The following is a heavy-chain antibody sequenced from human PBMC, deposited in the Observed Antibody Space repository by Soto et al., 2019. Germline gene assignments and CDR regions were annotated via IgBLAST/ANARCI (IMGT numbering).Heavy chain of an antibody. CDR3: ARLDV. Sequence: QVQLQESGPGLVKPSQTLSLTCTVSGGSISSGGYHWNWIRQHPGKGLEWIGYIYYSGSTYYTPSLNSRVTISVDTSKNQFFLKLSSVTAADTAVYYCARLDVWGQGTTVTVSS. V-gene: IGHV4-31*03. CDR1: GGSISSGGYH. CDR2: IYYSGST. J-gene: IGHJ6*02.